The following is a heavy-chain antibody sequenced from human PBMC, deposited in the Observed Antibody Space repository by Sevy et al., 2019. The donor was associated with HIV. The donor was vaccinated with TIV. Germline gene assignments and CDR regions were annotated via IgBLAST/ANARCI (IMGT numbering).Heavy chain of an antibody. D-gene: IGHD3-10*01. CDR3: TALERSRGSDY. CDR1: GFIFSGSA. J-gene: IGHJ4*02. CDR2: IRSKANSYAT. Sequence: GGSLRLSCAASGFIFSGSAMHWVRQASGKGLEWVGRIRSKANSYATAYAAWVKGRFTISRDDSKNTAFLQMNSLTTEETAVYYCTALERSRGSDYWGQGTLVTVSS. V-gene: IGHV3-73*01.